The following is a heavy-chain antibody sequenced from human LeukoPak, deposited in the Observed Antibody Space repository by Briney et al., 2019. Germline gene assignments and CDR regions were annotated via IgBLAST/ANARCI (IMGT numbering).Heavy chain of an antibody. J-gene: IGHJ6*03. CDR3: ARGYPGGYCSGGSCYGKQSRYYYYYMDV. CDR1: GGSISSGDYY. V-gene: IGHV4-39*07. D-gene: IGHD2-15*01. CDR2: INHSGST. Sequence: SETLSLTCTVSGGSISSGDYYWSWIRQPPGKGLEWIGEINHSGSTNYNPSLKSRVTISVDTSKNQFSLKLSSVTAADTAVYYCARGYPGGYCSGGSCYGKQSRYYYYYMDVWGKGTTVTVSS.